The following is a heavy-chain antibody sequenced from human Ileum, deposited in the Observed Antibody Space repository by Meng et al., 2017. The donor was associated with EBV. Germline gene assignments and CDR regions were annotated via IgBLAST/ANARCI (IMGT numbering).Heavy chain of an antibody. CDR1: GGSISSYY. Sequence: QLQRPESGPGLVKPSETLSLTCTVSGGSISSYYWSWIRQPPGKGLEWIGYIYYSGSTNYNPSLKSRVTISVDTSKNQFSLNLSSVTAADTAVYYCARGGWSLDYWGQGTLVTVSS. CDR3: ARGGWSLDY. V-gene: IGHV4-59*08. J-gene: IGHJ4*02. D-gene: IGHD2-15*01. CDR2: IYYSGST.